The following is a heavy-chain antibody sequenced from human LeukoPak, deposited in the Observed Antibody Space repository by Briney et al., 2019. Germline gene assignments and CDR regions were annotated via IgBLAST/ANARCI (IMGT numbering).Heavy chain of an antibody. V-gene: IGHV4-39*07. CDR1: GGSISSSSYY. CDR2: IYYSGST. CDR3: ARGRSGSYPPFDY. Sequence: SSETLSLTCTVSGGSISSSSYYWGWIRQPPGKGLEWIGSIYYSGSTYYNPSLKSRVTISVDTSKNQFSLKLSSVTAADTAVYYCARGRSGSYPPFDYWGQGTLVTVSS. J-gene: IGHJ4*02. D-gene: IGHD1-26*01.